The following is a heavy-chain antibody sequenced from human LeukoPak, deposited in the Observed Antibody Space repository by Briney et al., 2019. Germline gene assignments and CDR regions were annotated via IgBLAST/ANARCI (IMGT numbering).Heavy chain of an antibody. D-gene: IGHD3-22*01. CDR3: ARVDPDYYDSRGYEGYFQH. V-gene: IGHV3-30-3*01. CDR1: GFTFSSYA. Sequence: GRSLRLSCAASGFTFSSYAMHWVRQAPGKGLEWVAVISYDGSNKYYADSVKGRFTISRDNSKNTLYLQMNSLRAEDTAVYYCARVDPDYYDSRGYEGYFQHWGQGTLVTVSS. J-gene: IGHJ1*01. CDR2: ISYDGSNK.